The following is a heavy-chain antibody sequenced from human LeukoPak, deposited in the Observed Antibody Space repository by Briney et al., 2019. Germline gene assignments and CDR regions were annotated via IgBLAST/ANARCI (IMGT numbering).Heavy chain of an antibody. CDR3: TKGTIWLPFDY. CDR2: TSGSGGST. V-gene: IGHV3-23*01. J-gene: IGHJ4*02. CDR1: GFTFSNYA. Sequence: GGSLRLSCAASGFTFSNYAMSWARQAPGKGLEWVSATSGSGGSTYYADSVKGRFTISRDNSKNMLYLQMNSPRAEDTAVYYCTKGTIWLPFDYWGQGTLVTVSS. D-gene: IGHD5-18*01.